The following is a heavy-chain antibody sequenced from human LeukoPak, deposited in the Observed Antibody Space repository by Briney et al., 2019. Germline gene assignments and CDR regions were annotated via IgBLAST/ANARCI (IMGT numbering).Heavy chain of an antibody. CDR1: GYTLTELS. J-gene: IGHJ3*02. CDR2: INPSGGST. V-gene: IGHV1-46*01. D-gene: IGHD3-3*01. Sequence: ASVKVSCKVSGYTLTELSMHWVRQAPGQGLEWMGIINPSGGSTSYAQKFQGRVTMTRDTSINIAYMELSRLRSDDTAVYYCARTAQFGVVEDAFDIWGQGTMVTVSS. CDR3: ARTAQFGVVEDAFDI.